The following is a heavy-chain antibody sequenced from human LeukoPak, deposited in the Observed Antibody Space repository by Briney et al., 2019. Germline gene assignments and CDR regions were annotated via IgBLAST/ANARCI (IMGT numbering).Heavy chain of an antibody. D-gene: IGHD6-6*01. CDR1: GGTFSSYA. V-gene: IGHV1-69*13. CDR3: ARGRYSSSINSMDV. CDR2: IIPIFGTA. Sequence: ASVKVSCKASGGTFSSYAISWVRQAPGQGLEWMGGIIPIFGTANYAQKFQGRVTIAADESTSTAYMELSSLRSEDTAVYYCARGRYSSSINSMDVWGQGTTVTVSS. J-gene: IGHJ6*02.